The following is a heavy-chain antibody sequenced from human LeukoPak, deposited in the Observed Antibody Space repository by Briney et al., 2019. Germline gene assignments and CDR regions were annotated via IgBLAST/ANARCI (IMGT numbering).Heavy chain of an antibody. V-gene: IGHV3-23*01. Sequence: GGSLRLSCAASEFTFNNDGMSWVRQAPGEGLEWVSAIRASGGNTYYADSVRGWFTVSRDNSKNTLYLQMNSLRAEDTALYYCAKVMAVAGMEVDYWGQGTLVTVSS. CDR1: EFTFNNDG. J-gene: IGHJ4*02. CDR2: IRASGGNT. CDR3: AKVMAVAGMEVDY. D-gene: IGHD6-19*01.